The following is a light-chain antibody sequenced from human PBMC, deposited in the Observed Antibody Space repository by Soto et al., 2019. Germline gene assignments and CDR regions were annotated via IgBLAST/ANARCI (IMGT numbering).Light chain of an antibody. J-gene: IGKJ4*01. CDR3: QQRSNWPLT. V-gene: IGKV3-11*01. CDR1: QSISNY. CDR2: DAS. Sequence: IVLTQSPAPLSLSPGERATLSCRASQSISNYLAWYQQKPGQAPRLLIYDASNRSTGIPARFSGSGSGTDFTLIISSLEPEDFAVYYCQQRSNWPLTFGGGTKVEIK.